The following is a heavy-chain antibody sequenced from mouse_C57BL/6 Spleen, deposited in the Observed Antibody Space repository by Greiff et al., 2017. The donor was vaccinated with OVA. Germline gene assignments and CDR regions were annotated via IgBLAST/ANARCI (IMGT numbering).Heavy chain of an antibody. Sequence: QVQLQQSGPGLVQPSQSLSITCTVSGFSLTSYGVHWVRQSPGQGLEWLGVIWSGGSTDYNAAFISRLSISKDNSKSQVFFKMNSLHADDTAIYYCARKDGYYPYYYSMDYWGQGTSVTVSS. CDR2: IWSGGST. D-gene: IGHD2-3*01. CDR1: GFSLTSYG. CDR3: ARKDGYYPYYYSMDY. V-gene: IGHV2-2*01. J-gene: IGHJ4*01.